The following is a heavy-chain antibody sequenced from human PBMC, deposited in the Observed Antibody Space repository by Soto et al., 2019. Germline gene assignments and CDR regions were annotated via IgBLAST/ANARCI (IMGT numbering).Heavy chain of an antibody. V-gene: IGHV4-61*01. CDR1: GGSVSSGSYY. CDR3: ARDYRGDYPQPEGWFDP. J-gene: IGHJ5*02. Sequence: QVQLQESGPGLVKPSEILSVTCTVSGGSVSSGSYYWSWIRRPPGKGLEWIGYIYYSESTNYNPSLKSRVTISGDTSKNQFSLKLSSVTAADTAVYYCARDYRGDYPQPEGWFDPWGQGTLVTVSS. CDR2: IYYSEST. D-gene: IGHD4-17*01.